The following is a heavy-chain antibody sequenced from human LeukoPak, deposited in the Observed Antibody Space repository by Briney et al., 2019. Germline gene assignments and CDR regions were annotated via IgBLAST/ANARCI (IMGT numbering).Heavy chain of an antibody. CDR2: IWYDGSNK. J-gene: IGHJ6*02. CDR3: ARDKVAGTNYYYGMDV. V-gene: IGHV3-33*01. CDR1: GFTFSNYG. Sequence: SGGSLRLSCAASGFTFSNYGMHWVRQAPGKGLEWVAVIWYDGSNKYYVDSVKGRFTISRDNSKNTLYLQMNSLRAEDTAVYYCARDKVAGTNYYYGMDVWGQGTTVTVSS. D-gene: IGHD6-19*01.